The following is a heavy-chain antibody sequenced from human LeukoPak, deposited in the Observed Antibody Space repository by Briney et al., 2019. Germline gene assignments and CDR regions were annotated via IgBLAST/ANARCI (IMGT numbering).Heavy chain of an antibody. CDR1: GGTFSSYA. Sequence: SVKVSCKASGGTFSSYAISWVRQAPGQGLEWMGRIIPIFGTANYAQKFQGRVTITTDESTSTAYMELSSLRSEDTAVYYCARVGLVPGDAFDIWGQGTMLTVSS. J-gene: IGHJ3*02. CDR3: ARVGLVPGDAFDI. D-gene: IGHD6-19*01. V-gene: IGHV1-69*05. CDR2: IIPIFGTA.